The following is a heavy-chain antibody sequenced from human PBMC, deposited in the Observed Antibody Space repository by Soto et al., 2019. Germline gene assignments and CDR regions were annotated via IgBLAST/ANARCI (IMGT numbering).Heavy chain of an antibody. D-gene: IGHD3-16*01. Sequence: QVQLVESGGGVVQPGRSLRLSCAASGFTFSSYVMHWVRQAPGKGLEWVAVISYDGSNKYYADSVKGRFTISRDNSKNTLYLQMNSLLAEDTAVYYCVYGGDFDYWGQGTLVTVSS. V-gene: IGHV3-30*03. J-gene: IGHJ4*02. CDR3: VYGGDFDY. CDR1: GFTFSSYV. CDR2: ISYDGSNK.